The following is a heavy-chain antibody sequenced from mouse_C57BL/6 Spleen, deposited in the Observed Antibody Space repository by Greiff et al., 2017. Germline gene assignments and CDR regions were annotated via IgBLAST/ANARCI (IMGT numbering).Heavy chain of an antibody. D-gene: IGHD1-1*01. CDR1: GYTFTSYW. V-gene: IGHV1-53*01. J-gene: IGHJ4*01. CDR3: ARSLHYYYGSSYAMDY. Sequence: QQSGTELVKPGASVKLSCKASGYTFTSYWMHWVKQRPGQGLEWIGNINPSNGGTNYNETFKSKATLTVDKSSSTAYMQLSSLTSEDSAVYYCARSLHYYYGSSYAMDYWGQGTSVTGTS. CDR2: INPSNGGT.